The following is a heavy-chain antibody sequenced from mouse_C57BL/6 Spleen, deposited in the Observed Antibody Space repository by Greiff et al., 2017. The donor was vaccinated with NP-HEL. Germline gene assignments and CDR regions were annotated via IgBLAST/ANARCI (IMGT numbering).Heavy chain of an antibody. CDR1: GYTFTDYY. V-gene: IGHV1-26*01. Sequence: VQLQQSGPELVKPGASVKITCKASGYTFTDYYMNWVKQSHGKSLEWIGDINPNNGGTSYHQKLKGKATLTVDKSSSTAYMELRSLTAEDSAVYYCARATTVVAPYYAMDYWGQGTSVTVSS. J-gene: IGHJ4*01. CDR2: INPNNGGT. D-gene: IGHD1-1*01. CDR3: ARATTVVAPYYAMDY.